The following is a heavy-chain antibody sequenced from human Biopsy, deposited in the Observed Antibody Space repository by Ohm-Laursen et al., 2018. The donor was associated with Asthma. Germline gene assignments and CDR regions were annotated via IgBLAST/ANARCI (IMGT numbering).Heavy chain of an antibody. CDR2: IYSGGGT. CDR3: ASSGGNYGFYGMDV. V-gene: IGHV3-53*01. CDR1: GFTVSSNG. D-gene: IGHD4-11*01. Sequence: SLRLSCAASGFTVSSNGMSWVRQPPGKGLEWVSVIYSGGGTFYADSVKGRVTISRDISKNTLSLQMNSLRAEDTAVYYCASSGGNYGFYGMDVWGQGTTVTVSS. J-gene: IGHJ6*02.